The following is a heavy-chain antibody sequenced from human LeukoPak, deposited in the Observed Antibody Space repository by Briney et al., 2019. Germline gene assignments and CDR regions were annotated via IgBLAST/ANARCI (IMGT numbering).Heavy chain of an antibody. V-gene: IGHV4-61*05. Sequence: PSETLSLTCTVSGGSISSSSYYWGWIRQPPGKGLEWIGYIYYSGSTNYNPSLKSRVTISVDTSKNQFSLKLSSVTAADTAVYYCARGVVAARFWFDPWGQGTLVTVSS. D-gene: IGHD6-6*01. CDR2: IYYSGST. J-gene: IGHJ5*02. CDR3: ARGVVAARFWFDP. CDR1: GGSISSSSYY.